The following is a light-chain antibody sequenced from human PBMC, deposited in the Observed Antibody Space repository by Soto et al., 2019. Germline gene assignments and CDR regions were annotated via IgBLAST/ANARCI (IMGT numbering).Light chain of an antibody. V-gene: IGKV1-13*02. Sequence: AIQLTQSPSSLSASVGDRVTITCRASQGISSALAWYQQKPGKAPKLLIYDASSLESGVPSRFSGSGSGTDFTLTISSLXXXXXXXXXCQQFNSXPRTFGQGTKV. CDR3: QQFNSXPRT. CDR1: QGISSA. CDR2: DAS. J-gene: IGKJ1*01.